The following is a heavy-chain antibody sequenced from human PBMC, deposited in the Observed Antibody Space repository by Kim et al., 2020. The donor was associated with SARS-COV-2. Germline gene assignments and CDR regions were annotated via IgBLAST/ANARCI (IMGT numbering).Heavy chain of an antibody. D-gene: IGHD6-19*01. V-gene: IGHV3-53*01. CDR3: ARDRWKYRSGWYDNYYGMDV. CDR1: EFTVSTNY. J-gene: IGHJ6*02. Sequence: GGSLRLSCVASEFTVSTNYMSWVRQAPGKGLQWVSTIYADGSTYYADSVKGRFTISRDNSKNTLHLQMNFVRAEDTAVYYCARDRWKYRSGWYDNYYGMDVWGQGTTVTVSS. CDR2: IYADGST.